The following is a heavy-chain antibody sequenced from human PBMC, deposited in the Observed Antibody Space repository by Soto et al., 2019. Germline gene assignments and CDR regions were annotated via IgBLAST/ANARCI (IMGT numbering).Heavy chain of an antibody. V-gene: IGHV3-23*04. CDR1: GFSVRGYG. CDR3: EGSWT. CDR2: ISGRDDTT. D-gene: IGHD5-12*01. J-gene: IGHJ3*01. Sequence: VQLVESGGDLTQPGGSLRLSCAASGFSVRGYGMSWVRQAPGKALEWVSGISGRDDTTYYTDSVRGRFTISKDTSKNTPYLQMNSLRVEDTAVYYCEGSWTWGQGTMVTVSS.